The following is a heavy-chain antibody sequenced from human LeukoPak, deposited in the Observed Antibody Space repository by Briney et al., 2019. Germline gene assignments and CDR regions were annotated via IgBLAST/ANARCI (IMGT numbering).Heavy chain of an antibody. CDR2: FDPEDGET. J-gene: IGHJ6*02. CDR1: GYTLTELS. CDR3: ARDYRGAYYDFWSGYGYDYYYGMDV. D-gene: IGHD3-3*01. Sequence: ASVKVSCKVSGYTLTELSMHWVRQAPGKGLEWMGGFDPEDGETIYAQKFQGRVTMTEDTSTDTAYMELSSLRSEDTAVYYCARDYRGAYYDFWSGYGYDYYYGMDVWGQGTTVTVSS. V-gene: IGHV1-24*01.